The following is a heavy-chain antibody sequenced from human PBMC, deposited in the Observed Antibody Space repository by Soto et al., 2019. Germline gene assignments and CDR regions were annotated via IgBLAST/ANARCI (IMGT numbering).Heavy chain of an antibody. J-gene: IGHJ4*02. CDR3: ARDRGTAIDY. CDR1: GGSISSYY. V-gene: IGHV4-59*01. D-gene: IGHD5-18*01. CDR2: IYYSGST. Sequence: PSETLSLTCTVSGGSISSYYWSWIRQPPGKGLEWIGYIYYSGSTNYNPSLKSRVTISVDTSKNQFSLKLSSVTAADTAVYYCARDRGTAIDYWGQGTLVTVSS.